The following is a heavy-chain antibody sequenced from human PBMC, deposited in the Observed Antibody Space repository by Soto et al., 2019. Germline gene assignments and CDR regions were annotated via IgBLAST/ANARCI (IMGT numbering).Heavy chain of an antibody. J-gene: IGHJ3*02. CDR2: IYYSGST. D-gene: IGHD6-25*01. Sequence: PSETLSLTCAVSSGSISSSSYYWSWIRQPPGKGLEWIGSIYYSGSTYYNPSLKSRVTISVDTSKNQFSLKLSSVTAADTAVYYCARRWGGYVFSDAFDIWGQGTMVTVSS. CDR3: ARRWGGYVFSDAFDI. V-gene: IGHV4-39*01. CDR1: SGSISSSSYY.